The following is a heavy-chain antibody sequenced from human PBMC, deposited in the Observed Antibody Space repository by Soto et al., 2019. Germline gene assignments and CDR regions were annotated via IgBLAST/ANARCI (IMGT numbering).Heavy chain of an antibody. CDR3: AKEPKTHLWLHYFDY. Sequence: QVQLVQSGGNVVQPGRSLRLSCAASGFTFSNYGMHWVRQAPGKGLEWLAFISHDGSNTYYADSVKGRFTISSDTSKNTLYLQMNSLRAEDRAVFYCAKEPKTHLWLHYFDYWGQGTLVTGSS. V-gene: IGHV3-30*18. D-gene: IGHD5-18*01. CDR2: ISHDGSNT. J-gene: IGHJ4*02. CDR1: GFTFSNYG.